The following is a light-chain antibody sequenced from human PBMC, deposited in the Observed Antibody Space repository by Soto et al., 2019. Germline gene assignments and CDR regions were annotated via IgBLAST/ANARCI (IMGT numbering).Light chain of an antibody. CDR1: SSDVGYYNY. J-gene: IGLJ1*01. CDR3: CSYAGSYTYV. V-gene: IGLV2-11*01. CDR2: DVS. Sequence: QSVLTQPRSVSGSPGQSVTISCTGTSSDVGYYNYVSWYQQHPGKAPKVVIYDVSKRPSGVPDRFSGSKSGNTASLTISGLQAEDEADYHCCSYAGSYTYVFGAGTKLTVL.